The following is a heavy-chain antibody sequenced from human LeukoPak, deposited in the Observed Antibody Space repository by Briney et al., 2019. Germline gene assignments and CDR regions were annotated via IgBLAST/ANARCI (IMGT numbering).Heavy chain of an antibody. Sequence: ASVKVSCKASGYTFSSYGISWVRQAPGQGLEWMGWISPYNGNTNNAQKLQGRVTMTTDTSTSTAYMELRSLRSDDTAVYYCARSGDSSGSAAFDIWGQGTMVIVSS. D-gene: IGHD3-22*01. V-gene: IGHV1-18*01. J-gene: IGHJ3*02. CDR2: ISPYNGNT. CDR3: ARSGDSSGSAAFDI. CDR1: GYTFSSYG.